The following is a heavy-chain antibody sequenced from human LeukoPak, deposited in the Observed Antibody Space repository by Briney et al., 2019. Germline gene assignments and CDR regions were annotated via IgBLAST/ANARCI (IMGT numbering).Heavy chain of an antibody. CDR2: INPNSGGT. CDR1: GYTFTGYY. V-gene: IGHV1-2*02. Sequence: ASVTVSCKASGYTFTGYYMHWVRQAPGQGLEWMGWINPNSGGTNYAQKFQGRVTMTRDTSISTAYMELSRLRSDDTAVYYCARVGGRGYSGYDLSSFDYWGQGTLVTVSS. D-gene: IGHD5-12*01. CDR3: ARVGGRGYSGYDLSSFDY. J-gene: IGHJ4*02.